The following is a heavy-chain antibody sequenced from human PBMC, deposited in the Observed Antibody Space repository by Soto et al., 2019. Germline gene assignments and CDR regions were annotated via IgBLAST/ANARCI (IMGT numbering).Heavy chain of an antibody. Sequence: QVQLVQSGAEVKKPGASVKVSCKASGYTFTSYGISWVRQAPAQGLEWMGWFSAYNGNTNYAQKLQGRVTMTTDTPTNTAYMEVRSQSPEDTAVYYCARGKARYSSSTHWGQGTPVTVPS. CDR3: ARGKARYSSSTH. J-gene: IGHJ4*02. V-gene: IGHV1-18*01. CDR1: GYTFTSYG. CDR2: FSAYNGNT. D-gene: IGHD6-6*01.